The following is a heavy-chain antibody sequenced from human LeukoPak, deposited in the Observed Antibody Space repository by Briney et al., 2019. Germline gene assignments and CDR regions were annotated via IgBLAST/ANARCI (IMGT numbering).Heavy chain of an antibody. CDR1: GFTFSSYG. Sequence: TGGSLRLSCAASGFTFSSYGMHWVRQAPGKGLEWVAFIRYDGSNKYYADSVKGRFTISRDNSKNTLYLQMNSLRAEDTAVYYCEKDRASKAAAGTWFDPWGQGTLLTVSS. CDR2: IRYDGSNK. CDR3: EKDRASKAAAGTWFDP. V-gene: IGHV3-30*02. D-gene: IGHD6-13*01. J-gene: IGHJ5*02.